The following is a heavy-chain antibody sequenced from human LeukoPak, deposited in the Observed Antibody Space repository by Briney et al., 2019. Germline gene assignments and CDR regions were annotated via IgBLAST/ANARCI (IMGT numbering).Heavy chain of an antibody. V-gene: IGHV1-69*13. Sequence: ASVKVSCKASGGTFSSYAISWVRQAPGQGLEWMGGIIPIFGTANYAQKFQGRVTITADESTSTAYMELSSLRSEDTAVYYCARAGLLGGSRTMELRYDAFDIWGQGTMVTVSS. D-gene: IGHD1-26*01. CDR3: ARAGLLGGSRTMELRYDAFDI. CDR2: IIPIFGTA. J-gene: IGHJ3*02. CDR1: GGTFSSYA.